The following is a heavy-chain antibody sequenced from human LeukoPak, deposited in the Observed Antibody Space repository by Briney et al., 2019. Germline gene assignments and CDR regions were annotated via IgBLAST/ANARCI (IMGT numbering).Heavy chain of an antibody. D-gene: IGHD3-3*01. CDR3: ARGVTIFGVVMSYYYYGMDV. CDR2: MNPNSGNT. V-gene: IGHV1-8*01. Sequence: ASVKVSCKAPGYTFTSYDINWVRQATGQGLEWMGWMNPNSGNTGYAQKFQGRVTMTRNTSISTAYMELSSLRSEDTAVYYCARGVTIFGVVMSYYYYGMDVWGQGTTVTVSS. CDR1: GYTFTSYD. J-gene: IGHJ6*02.